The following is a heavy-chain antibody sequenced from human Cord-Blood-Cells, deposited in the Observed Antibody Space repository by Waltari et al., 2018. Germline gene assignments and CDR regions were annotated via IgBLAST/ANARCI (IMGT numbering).Heavy chain of an antibody. J-gene: IGHJ5*02. CDR1: GYTFTGSY. CDR3: ARREGGSGSYWYDP. D-gene: IGHD3-10*01. CDR2: INPNSGGT. Sequence: QVQLVQSGAEVKKPGASVKVSCKASGYTFTGSYMHWVRPAPGQGLEWMGWINPNSGGTNYAQKFQGRVTMTRDTSISTAYMELSRLRSDDTAVYYCARREGGSGSYWYDPWGQGTLVTVSS. V-gene: IGHV1-2*02.